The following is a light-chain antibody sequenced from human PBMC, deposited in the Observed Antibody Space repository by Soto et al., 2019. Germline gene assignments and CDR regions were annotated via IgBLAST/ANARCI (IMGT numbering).Light chain of an antibody. CDR3: QQFYSTPFT. CDR2: WSS. Sequence: DIVMTQSPDSLAVSLGERATINCKSSQSVLYSSNNKNYLAWYQQKPGQPPKLLIYWSSTRESGVPDRFSGSGSGTDFTLTISSLQAEDVAVYYCQQFYSTPFTFGPGTTVNI. J-gene: IGKJ3*01. V-gene: IGKV4-1*01. CDR1: QSVLYSSNNKNY.